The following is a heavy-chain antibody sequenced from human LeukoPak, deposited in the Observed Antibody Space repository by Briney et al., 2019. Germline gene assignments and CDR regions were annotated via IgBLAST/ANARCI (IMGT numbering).Heavy chain of an antibody. V-gene: IGHV4-59*01. CDR1: GGFNTHYY. CDR3: ARGQWLPVFDF. Sequence: PSETLSLTCSVSGGFNTHYYWSWIRQPPGKGLEWIGYFYHRGSTNYNPSLKSRVTISVDTSKNHFSLKLSSVTAADTAVYYCARGQWLPVFDFWGQGTLVTVSS. CDR2: FYHRGST. J-gene: IGHJ4*02. D-gene: IGHD3-22*01.